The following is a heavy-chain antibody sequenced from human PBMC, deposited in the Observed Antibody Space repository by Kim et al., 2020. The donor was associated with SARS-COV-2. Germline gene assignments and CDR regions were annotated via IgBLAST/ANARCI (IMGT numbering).Heavy chain of an antibody. D-gene: IGHD6-19*01. V-gene: IGHV3-23*01. CDR3: AKDPPPQTRGRYK. J-gene: IGHJ4*02. Sequence: YDADSMKVRFTNSRDNSKNTLYLKMSSRSAEETAVYYCAKDPPPQTRGRYKWGQGTLVTVSS.